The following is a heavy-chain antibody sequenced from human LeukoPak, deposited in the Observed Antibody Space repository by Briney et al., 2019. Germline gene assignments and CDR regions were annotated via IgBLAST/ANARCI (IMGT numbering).Heavy chain of an antibody. CDR3: ARDLRTYYYGSGSYYNDY. V-gene: IGHV1-18*01. Sequence: GASVKVSCKASGYTFTSYAMNWVRQAPGQGLEWMGWISAYNGNTNYAQKLQGRVTMTTDTSTSTAYMELRSLRSDDTAVYYCARDLRTYYYGSGSYYNDYWGQGTLVTVSS. CDR2: ISAYNGNT. D-gene: IGHD3-10*01. J-gene: IGHJ4*02. CDR1: GYTFTSYA.